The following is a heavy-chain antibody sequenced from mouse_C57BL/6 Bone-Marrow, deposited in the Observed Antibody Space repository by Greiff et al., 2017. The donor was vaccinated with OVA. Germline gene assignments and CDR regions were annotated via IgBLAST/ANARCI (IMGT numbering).Heavy chain of an antibody. D-gene: IGHD1-1*01. Sequence: VQLQQPGAELVKPGASVKLSCKASGYTFTSYWMHWVKQRPGQGLEWIGMIHPNSGSTNYNEKFKSKATLTVDQSSSTAYMQLSSLTSEDSAVYYCARGLTTVVATDYWGQGTTLTVSS. CDR1: GYTFTSYW. J-gene: IGHJ2*01. V-gene: IGHV1-64*01. CDR2: IHPNSGST. CDR3: ARGLTTVVATDY.